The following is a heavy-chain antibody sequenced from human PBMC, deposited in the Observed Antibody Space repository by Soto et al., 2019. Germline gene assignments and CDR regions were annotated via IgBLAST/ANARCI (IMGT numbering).Heavy chain of an antibody. J-gene: IGHJ3*02. CDR1: GDTFSSYT. V-gene: IGHV1-69*02. CDR3: AAGGHGAFDI. D-gene: IGHD1-26*01. CDR2: IIPILDIA. Sequence: QVQLVQSGAEVKKPGSSVKVSCKASGDTFSSYTISWVRQAPGQGLEWMGRIIPILDIANYAQKFQGRVTITADKPTRTAYMELRSLRSEDTAVYYCAAGGHGAFDIWGQGTMVTVSS.